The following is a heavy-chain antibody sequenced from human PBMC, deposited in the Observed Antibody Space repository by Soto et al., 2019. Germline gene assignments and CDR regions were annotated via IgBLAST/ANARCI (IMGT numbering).Heavy chain of an antibody. J-gene: IGHJ5*02. CDR1: GGSISSSSYY. CDR3: ARLNHIAAAGTWFDP. CDR2: IYYSGST. V-gene: IGHV4-39*01. Sequence: PSETLSLTCTVSGGSISSSSYYWGWIRQPPGKGLEWIGSIYYSGSTYYNPSLKSRVTISVDTSKNQFSMKLSPVTAAATAVYYCARLNHIAAAGTWFDPWGQGTLVTVAS. D-gene: IGHD6-13*01.